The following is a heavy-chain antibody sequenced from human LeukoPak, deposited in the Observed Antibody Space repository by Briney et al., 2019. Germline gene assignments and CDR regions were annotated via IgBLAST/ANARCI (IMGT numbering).Heavy chain of an antibody. V-gene: IGHV1-2*02. J-gene: IGHJ3*02. CDR3: ARVQGSGSYLSDI. D-gene: IGHD3-10*01. CDR1: GYTFTGYY. CDR2: INPNSGGT. Sequence: GASVKVSCKASGYTFTGYYMHWVRQAPGQGLEWMGWINPNSGGTNYAQKFQGRVTITRNTSIGTAYMELSSLRSEDTAVYYCARVQGSGSYLSDIWGQGTMVTVSS.